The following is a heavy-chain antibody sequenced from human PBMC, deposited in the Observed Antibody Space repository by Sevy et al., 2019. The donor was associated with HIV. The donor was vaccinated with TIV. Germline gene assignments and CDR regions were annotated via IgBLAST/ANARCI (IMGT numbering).Heavy chain of an antibody. CDR3: ARGGLEGYGDYFDY. CDR1: GFTVSSNY. J-gene: IGHJ4*02. V-gene: IGHV3-53*01. CDR2: IYSGGST. Sequence: GGSLRLSCAASGFTVSSNYMSRVRQAPGKGLEWVSVIYSGGSTYYADSVKGRFTISRDNSKNTLYLQMNSLRAEDTAVYYCARGGLEGYGDYFDYWGQGTLVTVSS. D-gene: IGHD4-17*01.